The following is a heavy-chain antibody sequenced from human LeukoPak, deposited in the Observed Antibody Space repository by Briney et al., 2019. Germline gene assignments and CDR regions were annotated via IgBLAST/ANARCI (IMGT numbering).Heavy chain of an antibody. V-gene: IGHV3-7*01. CDR3: ARVPAALYDFWSGYYIAYFDY. D-gene: IGHD3-3*01. Sequence: GGSLRLSCTASGFTFSTYNMNWVRQAPGRGLEWVANIKQDGSEKYYVDSVKGRFTISRDNAKNSLYLQMNSLRAEDTAVYYCARVPAALYDFWSGYYIAYFDYWGQGTLVTVSS. J-gene: IGHJ4*02. CDR2: IKQDGSEK. CDR1: GFTFSTYN.